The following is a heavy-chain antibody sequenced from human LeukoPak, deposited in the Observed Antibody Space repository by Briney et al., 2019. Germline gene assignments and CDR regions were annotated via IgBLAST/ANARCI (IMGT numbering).Heavy chain of an antibody. CDR1: GGSVSSDSYY. CDR2: IDYSGST. D-gene: IGHD5-24*01. Sequence: SETLSLTCTVSGGSVSSDSYYWSWIRQPPGKGLEWIGYIDYSGSTNYNPSLKSRVTISIDTSKNQFSLKVSSVTAADTAVYYCATHVEMTTAYLGYWGQGTLVTVSS. CDR3: ATHVEMTTAYLGY. V-gene: IGHV4-61*01. J-gene: IGHJ4*02.